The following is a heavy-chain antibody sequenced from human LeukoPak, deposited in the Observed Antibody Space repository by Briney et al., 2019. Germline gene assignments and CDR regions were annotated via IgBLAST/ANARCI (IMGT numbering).Heavy chain of an antibody. J-gene: IGHJ4*02. CDR2: IYYSGST. CDR1: GGSISSYY. CDR3: ARGGAYSYGYPLEY. V-gene: IGHV4-59*01. D-gene: IGHD5-18*01. Sequence: PSETLSLTCTVSGGSISSYYWSWIRQPPGKGLEWIGYIYYSGSTNYNPSLKSRVTISVDTSKNQFSLKLSSVTAADTAVYYCARGGAYSYGYPLEYWGQGTLVTVSS.